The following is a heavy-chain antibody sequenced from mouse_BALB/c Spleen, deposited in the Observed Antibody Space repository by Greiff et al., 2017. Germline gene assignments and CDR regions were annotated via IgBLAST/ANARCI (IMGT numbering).Heavy chain of an antibody. CDR3: ARGGTYAMDY. Sequence: EVMLVESGGGLVQPGGSRKLSCAASGFTFSSFGMHWVRQAPEKGLEWVAYISSGSSTIYYADTVKGRFTISRGNPKNTLFLQMTSLRSEDTAMYYCARGGTYAMDYWGQGTSVTVSS. CDR2: ISSGSSTI. J-gene: IGHJ4*01. V-gene: IGHV5-17*02. CDR1: GFTFSSFG.